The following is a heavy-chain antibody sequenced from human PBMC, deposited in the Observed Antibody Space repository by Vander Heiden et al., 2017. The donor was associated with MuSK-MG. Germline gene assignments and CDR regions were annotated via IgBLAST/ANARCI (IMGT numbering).Heavy chain of an antibody. CDR2: ISYDGSNK. CDR3: ARVATSRTTVTTWLADY. J-gene: IGHJ4*02. CDR1: GFTFSSYA. D-gene: IGHD4-17*01. Sequence: QVQLVESGGGVVQPGRSLRLSCAASGFTFSSYAMHWVRQAPGKGLEWVAVISYDGSNKYYADSVKVRVTISRDNSKNTLYLQMNSLRADDTAVYYCARVATSRTTVTTWLADYWGQGSLVTVYS. V-gene: IGHV3-30*04.